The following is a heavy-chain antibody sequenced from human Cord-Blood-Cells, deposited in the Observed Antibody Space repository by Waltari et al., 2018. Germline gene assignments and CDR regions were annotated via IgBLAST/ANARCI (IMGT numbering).Heavy chain of an antibody. CDR2: IKHSGST. J-gene: IGHJ3*02. V-gene: IGHV4-34*01. CDR1: GGYFSGYY. Sequence: QEQLHQCRAGLLKPSDTQPLTCAVYGGYFSGYYWRWSREAPGKGLEWIGEIKHSGSTNYNPSLKSRVTISVDTAKNQFSLRLISVTAADTAVYYCARPGNAFDIWGQGTMVTVSS. CDR3: ARPGNAFDI.